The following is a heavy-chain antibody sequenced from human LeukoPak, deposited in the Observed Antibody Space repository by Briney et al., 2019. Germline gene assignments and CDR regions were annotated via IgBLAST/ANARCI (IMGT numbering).Heavy chain of an antibody. CDR1: GLTFNNYA. J-gene: IGHJ5*02. D-gene: IGHD3-16*01. V-gene: IGHV3-23*01. CDR3: AMDPGLGVRGWFDP. CDR2: ISGSGGGT. Sequence: GGSLRLSCAAPGLTFNNYAMSWVRQAPGKGLEWISAISGSGGGTYYADSAKGRFTISRDSSKNTLYLQMNILIAEDTAVYYCAMDPGLGVRGWFDPWGQGTLVTVSS.